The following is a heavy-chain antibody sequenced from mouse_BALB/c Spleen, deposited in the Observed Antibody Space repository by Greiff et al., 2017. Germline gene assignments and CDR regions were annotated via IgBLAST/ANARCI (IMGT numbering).Heavy chain of an antibody. CDR3: ARNYNGSSHFDY. CDR1: GFSLTSYG. J-gene: IGHJ2*01. D-gene: IGHD1-1*01. CDR2: IWSGGST. V-gene: IGHV2-2*02. Sequence: VQLQQSGPGLVQPSQSLSITCTVSGFSLTSYGVHWVRQSPGKGLEWLGVIWSGGSTDYNAAFISRLSISKDNSKSQVFFKMNSLQANDTAIYYCARNYNGSSHFDYWGQGTTLTVSS.